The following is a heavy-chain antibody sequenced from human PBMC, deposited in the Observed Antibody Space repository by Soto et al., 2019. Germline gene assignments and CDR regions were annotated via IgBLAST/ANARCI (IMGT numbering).Heavy chain of an antibody. CDR3: ARVFSGYARTSQRGSDV. Sequence: PGGSLRLSCAASGFFFSSYTMNWVRQAPGKGLEWVSSINSLSTSIFYADSVKGRCTISRDNAKNSLYLQIHSLRAEDTAVYYCARVFSGYARTSQRGSDVWGQGTTVTVSS. J-gene: IGHJ6*02. V-gene: IGHV3-21*01. CDR2: INSLSTSI. D-gene: IGHD3-22*01. CDR1: GFFFSSYT.